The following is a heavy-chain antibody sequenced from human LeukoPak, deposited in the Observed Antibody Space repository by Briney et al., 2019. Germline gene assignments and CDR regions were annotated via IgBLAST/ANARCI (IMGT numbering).Heavy chain of an antibody. Sequence: LETLSLTCTVSGGSIITRSYFWGWIRQAPGKGLEWLGSIADSGSTYYNPSLKTRVTMSVDTSQKQFSLRLSFVTTADTAVYYCARALGYCSGGSCTRGYNWFDPWGQGTLVTVSS. CDR3: ARALGYCSGGSCTRGYNWFDP. CDR1: GGSIITRSYF. CDR2: IADSGST. D-gene: IGHD2-15*01. V-gene: IGHV4-39*01. J-gene: IGHJ5*02.